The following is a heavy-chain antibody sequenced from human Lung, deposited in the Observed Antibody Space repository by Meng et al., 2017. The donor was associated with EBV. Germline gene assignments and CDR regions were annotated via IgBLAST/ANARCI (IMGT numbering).Heavy chain of an antibody. D-gene: IGHD3-9*01. CDR3: VRVDMG. CDR2: INSDGTTT. Sequence: VQLVESGGGLVQPGGSLGLSCAASGFTFSRSWMQWVRQAPGKGLVWVSRINSDGTTTTYADSVKGRFTISRDNARNTLYLHMNSLTAEDTGVYYCVRVDMGWGQGTLVTVSS. J-gene: IGHJ4*02. CDR1: GFTFSRSW. V-gene: IGHV3-74*01.